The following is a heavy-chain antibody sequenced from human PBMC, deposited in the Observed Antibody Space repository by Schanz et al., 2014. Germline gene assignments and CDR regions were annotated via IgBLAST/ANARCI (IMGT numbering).Heavy chain of an antibody. V-gene: IGHV4-4*02. Sequence: QVQLQESGPGLVKPSGTLSLTCAVSGGSISNANWWSWVRQPPGKGLQWIGEVYHSGGTNYNPSLKSRVTISLDTSNNHFPLKLSSVTAADTAVYYCARHDFLGYCSGTSCPVVGSDAFDIWGQGTMVTVSS. CDR2: VYHSGGT. CDR3: ARHDFLGYCSGTSCPVVGSDAFDI. CDR1: GGSISNANW. D-gene: IGHD2-2*01. J-gene: IGHJ3*02.